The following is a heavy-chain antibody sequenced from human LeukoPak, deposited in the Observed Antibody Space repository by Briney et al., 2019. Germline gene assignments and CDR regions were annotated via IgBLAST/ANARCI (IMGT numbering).Heavy chain of an antibody. J-gene: IGHJ4*02. CDR2: INPNSGGT. Sequence: ASVKVSCKTSGYTFTGYYMHWVRQAPGQGLEWMGWINPNSGGTNYAQKFQGRVTMTRDTSISTAYMELSRLRSDDTAVYYCAREVGFLQGYCSSTSCYDDYWGQGTLVTVSS. CDR3: AREVGFLQGYCSSTSCYDDY. D-gene: IGHD2-2*01. V-gene: IGHV1-2*02. CDR1: GYTFTGYY.